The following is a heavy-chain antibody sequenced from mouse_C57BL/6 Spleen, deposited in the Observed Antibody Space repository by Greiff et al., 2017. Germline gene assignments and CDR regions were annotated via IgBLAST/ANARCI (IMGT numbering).Heavy chain of an antibody. V-gene: IGHV5-4*01. CDR1: GFTFSSYA. CDR2: ISDGGSYT. Sequence: EVKLMESGGGLVKPGGSLKLSCAASGFTFSSYAMSWVRQTPEKRLEWVATISDGGSYTYYPDNVKGRFTISRDNAKNNLYLQMSHLKSEDTAMYYCARDGGNSWYFDGWGTGTTVTVSS. D-gene: IGHD2-1*01. CDR3: ARDGGNSWYFDG. J-gene: IGHJ1*03.